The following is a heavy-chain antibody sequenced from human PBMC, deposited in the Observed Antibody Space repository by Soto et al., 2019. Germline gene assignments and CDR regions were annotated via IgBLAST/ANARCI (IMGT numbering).Heavy chain of an antibody. D-gene: IGHD6-13*01. J-gene: IGHJ4*02. CDR1: GGSISSSSYY. V-gene: IGHV4-39*01. CDR3: ATTQAGIAAAGDHRGGY. CDR2: IYYSGST. Sequence: QLQLQESGPGLVKPSETLSLTCTVSGGSISSSSYYWGWIRQPPGKGLEWIGSIYYSGSTYYNPSLKSRVTISVDTSKTQFSLKLSSVTAADTAVYYCATTQAGIAAAGDHRGGYWGQGTLVTVSS.